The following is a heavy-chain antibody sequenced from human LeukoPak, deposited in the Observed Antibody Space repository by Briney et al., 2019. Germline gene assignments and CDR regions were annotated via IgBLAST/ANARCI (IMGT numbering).Heavy chain of an antibody. D-gene: IGHD2-2*02. V-gene: IGHV3-66*02. Sequence: PGGSLRLSCAASEFSVGSNYMTWVRQAPGKGLEWVSLIYSGGSTYYADSVKGRFTISRDNSENTLYLQMNSLRTEDTAVYFCAGDSSLGYCSSTSCYNLDYWGQGTLVTVSS. CDR3: AGDSSLGYCSSTSCYNLDY. J-gene: IGHJ4*02. CDR2: IYSGGST. CDR1: EFSVGSNY.